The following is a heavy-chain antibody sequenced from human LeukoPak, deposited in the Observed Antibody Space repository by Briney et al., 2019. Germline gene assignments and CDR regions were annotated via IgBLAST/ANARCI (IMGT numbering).Heavy chain of an antibody. V-gene: IGHV4-59*08. D-gene: IGHD3-22*01. Sequence: SETLSLTCTVSGGSISSYYWSWIRQPPGKGLEWIGYIYYSGSTNYNPSLKSRVTISVDTSKNQFSLKLSSVTAADTAVYYCARLTYDSSGHERNYYYYGMDVWGQGTTVTVPS. CDR1: GGSISSYY. CDR3: ARLTYDSSGHERNYYYYGMDV. J-gene: IGHJ6*02. CDR2: IYYSGST.